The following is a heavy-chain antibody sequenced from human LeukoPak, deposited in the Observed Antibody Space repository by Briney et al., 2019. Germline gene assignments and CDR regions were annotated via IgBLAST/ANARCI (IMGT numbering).Heavy chain of an antibody. Sequence: SETLSLTCAVYGGAFSGYYWSWFRQTPGKGLEWMGEIDDAGRTKYTPSLRSRVTISVDTSKNQFSLKLSSVTAADTAVYCCARGGAIAVGTGFDPWGQGTLVTVSS. CDR3: ARGGAIAVGTGFDP. J-gene: IGHJ5*02. V-gene: IGHV4-34*01. CDR1: GGAFSGYY. CDR2: IDDAGRT. D-gene: IGHD6-19*01.